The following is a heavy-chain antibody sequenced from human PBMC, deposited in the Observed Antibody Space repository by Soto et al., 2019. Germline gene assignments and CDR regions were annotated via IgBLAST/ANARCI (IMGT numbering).Heavy chain of an antibody. CDR2: FIPIIGLA. CDR3: ARPSSHKATTGTFKY. D-gene: IGHD1-1*01. J-gene: IGHJ4*02. V-gene: IGHV1-69*02. CDR1: GGSFNSHS. Sequence: QVQLVQSGAEVKKPGSSVIVSCKASGGSFNSHSINWVRQAPGQGLQWVGRFIPIIGLANYAQSFQGRVTITADKSTSTAYMELSSLGSDDTAVYYCARPSSHKATTGTFKYWGQGTPVTVSS.